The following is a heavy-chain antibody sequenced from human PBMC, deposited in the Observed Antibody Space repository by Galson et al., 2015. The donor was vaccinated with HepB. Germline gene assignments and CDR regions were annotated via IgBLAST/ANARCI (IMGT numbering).Heavy chain of an antibody. J-gene: IGHJ4*02. CDR3: AKGEGLELARPYYFDY. CDR1: TFIFSTYS. V-gene: IGHV3-48*04. CDR2: ISSSSTTI. Sequence: SLRLSCAASTFIFSTYSMNWVRQAPGEGLEWLSYISSSSTTIYYADSVKGRFSISRDNAKNSLYLQMNSLRAEDTALYYCAKGEGLELARPYYFDYWGQGTLVTVSS. D-gene: IGHD1-7*01.